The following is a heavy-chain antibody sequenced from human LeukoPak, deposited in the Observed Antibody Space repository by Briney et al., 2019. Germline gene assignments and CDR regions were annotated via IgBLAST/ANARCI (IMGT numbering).Heavy chain of an antibody. J-gene: IGHJ4*02. CDR1: GGSVSSGSYY. V-gene: IGHV4-61*01. CDR3: AREVICSGGSCYPDHPFDY. D-gene: IGHD2-15*01. CDR2: IYYSGST. Sequence: NPSETLSLTCTVSGGSVSSGSYYWSWIRQPPGKGLEWIGYIYYSGSTNYNPSLKSRVTISVDTSENQFSLKLSSVTAADTAVYYCAREVICSGGSCYPDHPFDYWGQGTLVTVSS.